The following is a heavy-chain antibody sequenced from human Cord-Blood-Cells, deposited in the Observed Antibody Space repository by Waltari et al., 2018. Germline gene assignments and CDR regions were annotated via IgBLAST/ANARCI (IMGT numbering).Heavy chain of an antibody. CDR2: INPGGGST. D-gene: IGHD6-13*01. V-gene: IGHV1-46*01. CDR1: GYTFTSYY. J-gene: IGHJ4*02. Sequence: QVQLVQSGAEVKKPGASVKVSCKASGYTFTSYYMHWVRQAPGQGLEWMGIINPGGGSTSYAQKFQGRVTMTRDTSTSTVYMELSSLRSEDTAVYYCARDGAAAGFDYWGQGTLVTVSS. CDR3: ARDGAAAGFDY.